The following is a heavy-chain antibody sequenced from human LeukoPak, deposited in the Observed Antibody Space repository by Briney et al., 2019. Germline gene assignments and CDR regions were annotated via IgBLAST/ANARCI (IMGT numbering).Heavy chain of an antibody. CDR3: ARAKGGGSGSRTLDY. J-gene: IGHJ4*02. CDR1: GYTFTSYY. V-gene: IGHV1-46*01. D-gene: IGHD3-10*01. CDR2: INPSGGST. Sequence: GGSLRLSCAASGYTFTSYYMHWVRQAPGQGLEWMGIINPSGGSTSYAQKFQGRVTMTRDTSTSTVYMELSSLRSEDTAVYYCARAKGGGSGSRTLDYWGQGTLVTVSS.